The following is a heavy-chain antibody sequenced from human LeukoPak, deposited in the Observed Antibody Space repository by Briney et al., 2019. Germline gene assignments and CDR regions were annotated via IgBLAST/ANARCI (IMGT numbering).Heavy chain of an antibody. CDR2: ISYDGSNK. CDR3: ARDLAYYDSSGYYGRFDY. D-gene: IGHD3-22*01. CDR1: GFTFSTYT. V-gene: IGHV3-30-3*01. J-gene: IGHJ4*02. Sequence: PGGSLRLSCAASGFTFSTYTMHWVRQAPGKGLEWVAVISYDGSNKYYADSVKGRFTISRDNSKNTLYLQMNSLRVEDTAVYYCARDLAYYDSSGYYGRFDYWGQGTLVTVSS.